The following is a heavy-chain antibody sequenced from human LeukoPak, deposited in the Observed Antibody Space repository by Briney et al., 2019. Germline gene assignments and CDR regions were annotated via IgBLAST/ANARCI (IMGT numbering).Heavy chain of an antibody. D-gene: IGHD3-22*01. CDR1: GFTFSSYS. CDR2: IKLDGSEK. V-gene: IGHV3-7*01. J-gene: IGHJ3*02. Sequence: PGGSLRLSCAASGFTFSSYSMNWVRQAPGKGLEWVANIKLDGSEKNYVDSAKGRFTISRDNAKNSLYLQMNSLRVEDTAVYYCARDTSPYLDSVFWDAFDIWGQGTMVTVSS. CDR3: ARDTSPYLDSVFWDAFDI.